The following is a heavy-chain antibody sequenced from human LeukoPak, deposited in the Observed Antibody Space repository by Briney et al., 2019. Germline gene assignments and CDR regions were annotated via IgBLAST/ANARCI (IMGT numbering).Heavy chain of an antibody. V-gene: IGHV4-34*01. CDR3: ARGVNWGPWGYYYYYYMDV. CDR1: GGSFSGYY. J-gene: IGHJ6*03. Sequence: SETLSLTCAVYGGSFSGYYWSWIRQPPGKGLEWIGEINHSGSTNYNPSLKSRVTIPVDTSKNQFSLKLSSVPAADTAVYYCARGVNWGPWGYYYYYYMDVWGKGTTVTASS. CDR2: INHSGST. D-gene: IGHD7-27*01.